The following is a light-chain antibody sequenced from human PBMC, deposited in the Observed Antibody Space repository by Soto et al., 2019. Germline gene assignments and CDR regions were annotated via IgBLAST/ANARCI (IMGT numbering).Light chain of an antibody. V-gene: IGKV3-11*01. CDR3: QQRSNWPPWT. J-gene: IGKJ1*01. CDR1: QSVSSY. CDR2: DAS. Sequence: VLTPSTYPLSLPPGERASLSWRASQSVSSYLAWYQQKPGQAPRLLIYDASNRATGIPARFSGSGSGTDFTLTISSLEPEDFAVYYCQQRSNWPPWTFGQGTKVDI.